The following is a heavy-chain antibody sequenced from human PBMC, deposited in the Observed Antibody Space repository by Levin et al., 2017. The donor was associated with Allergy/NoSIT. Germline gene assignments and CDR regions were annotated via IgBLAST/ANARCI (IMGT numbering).Heavy chain of an antibody. D-gene: IGHD6-19*01. V-gene: IGHV3-43*01. CDR2: ISWDGGST. CDR1: GFTFDDYT. J-gene: IGHJ5*02. Sequence: LSLTCAASGFTFDDYTMHWVRQAPGKGLEWVSLISWDGGSTYYADSVKGRFTISRDNSKNSLYLQMNSLRTEDTALYYCAKDSSSGWSLTDWFDPWGQGTLVTVSS. CDR3: AKDSSSGWSLTDWFDP.